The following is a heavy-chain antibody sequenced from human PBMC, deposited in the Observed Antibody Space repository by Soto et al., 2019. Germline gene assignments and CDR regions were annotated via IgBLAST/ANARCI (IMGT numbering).Heavy chain of an antibody. CDR2: IYWDDDE. CDR1: GFSLSTRGVG. J-gene: IGHJ4*02. Sequence: QITLKEAGPTLVKPTQTLTLTCTFSGFSLSTRGVGVGWIRQPPGKALEWLALIYWDDDEGYSPPLKSRLTLTKDTSKNQVVLTMTHLDPVATATYSCAHRPRGYSYHFDYWGQGTLVTVSS. D-gene: IGHD5-18*01. CDR3: AHRPRGYSYHFDY. V-gene: IGHV2-5*02.